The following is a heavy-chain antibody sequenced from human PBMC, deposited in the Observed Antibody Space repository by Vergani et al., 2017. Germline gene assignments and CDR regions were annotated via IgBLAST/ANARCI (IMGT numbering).Heavy chain of an antibody. CDR2: IYYSGST. J-gene: IGHJ4*02. CDR3: ARDAYGSGHLDY. D-gene: IGHD3-10*01. Sequence: QVQLQESGPGLVKPSETLSLTCTVSGGSISSYYWRWIRQPPGKGLEWIGYIYYSGSTNYNPSLKSRVTISVDTSKNQFSLKLSSVTAADTAVYYCARDAYGSGHLDYWGQGTLVTVSS. CDR1: GGSISSYY. V-gene: IGHV4-59*01.